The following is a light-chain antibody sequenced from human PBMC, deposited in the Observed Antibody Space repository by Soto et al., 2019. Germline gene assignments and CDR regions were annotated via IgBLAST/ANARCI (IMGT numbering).Light chain of an antibody. V-gene: IGLV1-40*01. J-gene: IGLJ3*02. CDR1: SSNIGAGYD. Sequence: QSALTQPPSVSGAPGQRVTISCTGSSSNIGAGYDVHWYQQLPGTAPKLLIYGNNNRPSGVPDRFSGSKSGTSASLAITGLQAEEEADYYCQSYDSSLSGWVFGGGTKLTVL. CDR2: GNN. CDR3: QSYDSSLSGWV.